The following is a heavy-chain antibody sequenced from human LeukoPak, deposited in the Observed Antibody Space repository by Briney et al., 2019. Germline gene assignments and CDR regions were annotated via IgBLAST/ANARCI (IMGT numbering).Heavy chain of an antibody. CDR1: GYTFTTYA. J-gene: IGHJ4*02. CDR2: IGAGNGNT. D-gene: IGHD6-13*01. Sequence: ASVKVSCKASGYTFTTYAIHWVRQAPGQSLEWMGWIGAGNGNTKYSQKFQGRVTITRDTSANTASMELSSLRSEDTAVYYCARGSTSSWSVDYWGQGTLVTVSS. V-gene: IGHV1-3*01. CDR3: ARGSTSSWSVDY.